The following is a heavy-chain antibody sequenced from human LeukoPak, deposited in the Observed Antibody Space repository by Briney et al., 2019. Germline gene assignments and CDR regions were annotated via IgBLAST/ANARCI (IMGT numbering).Heavy chain of an antibody. V-gene: IGHV3-53*05. CDR1: GFTVSSNY. CDR2: IYTGGST. J-gene: IGHJ4*02. D-gene: IGHD6-13*01. CDR3: ARRSGAAAPFDY. Sequence: GGSLRLSCAASGFTVSSNYMAWVRQVPGKGLKWVSVIYTGGSTYYADSVKGRFTISRDNSKNTLYLQMGSLRAEDMAVYYCARRSGAAAPFDYWGQGTLVTVSS.